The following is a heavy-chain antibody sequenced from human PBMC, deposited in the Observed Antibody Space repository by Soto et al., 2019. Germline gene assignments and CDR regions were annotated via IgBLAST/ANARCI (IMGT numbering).Heavy chain of an antibody. Sequence: GESLKISCKGSGYSFTSYWISWVRQMPGKGLEWMGRFDPSDSYTNYSPSFQGHVTISADKSISTAYLQWSSLKASDTAMYYCARAEPGGSYYYYGMDVWGQGTTVTVSS. CDR3: ARAEPGGSYYYYGMDV. V-gene: IGHV5-10-1*01. CDR1: GYSFTSYW. CDR2: FDPSDSYT. J-gene: IGHJ6*02. D-gene: IGHD1-26*01.